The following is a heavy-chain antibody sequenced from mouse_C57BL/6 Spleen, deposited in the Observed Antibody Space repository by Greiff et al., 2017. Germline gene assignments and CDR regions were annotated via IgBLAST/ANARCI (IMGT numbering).Heavy chain of an antibody. CDR2: IYTGDGDT. D-gene: IGHD1-1*01. CDR3: AREKSSYPFDD. V-gene: IGHV1-82*01. J-gene: IGHJ2*01. CDR1: GYAFSSSW. Sequence: VQLQESGPELVKPGASVKISCKASGYAFSSSWMNWVKQRPGKGLEWIGRIYTGDGDTNYNGKFKGKATLTADKSSSTSYMQLSSLTSEDSAVYFCAREKSSYPFDDWGQGTTLPVSS.